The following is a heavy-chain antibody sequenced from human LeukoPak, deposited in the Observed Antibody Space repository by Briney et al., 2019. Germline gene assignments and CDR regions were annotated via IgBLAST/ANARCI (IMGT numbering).Heavy chain of an antibody. CDR1: GGPISSYY. CDR3: ARGGRLLPLNY. J-gene: IGHJ4*02. D-gene: IGHD3-22*01. CDR2: IYYSGST. V-gene: IGHV4-59*01. Sequence: SETLSLTCIVSGGPISSYYWSWIRQPPGKGLEWIGYIYYSGSTKYNPSLKSRVTISVDTSKNQFSLNLSSVTAADTAVYYCARGGRLLPLNYWGQGTLVTVSS.